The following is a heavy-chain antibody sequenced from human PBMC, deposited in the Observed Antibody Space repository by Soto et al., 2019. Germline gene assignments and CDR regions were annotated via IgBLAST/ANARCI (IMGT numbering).Heavy chain of an antibody. CDR3: ARDRSSSWYNGTFYFDS. V-gene: IGHV1-69*06. Sequence: HVQLVQSGAEVRKPGSSGKVSCKASGGTFTTYDISWVRQAPGQGLEWMGGIIPLFDATKYAQKFQGRVTITADKSTGTAYMELSSLRSEDTAMYYCARDRSSSWYNGTFYFDSWGQGTLVTVSS. D-gene: IGHD6-19*01. CDR1: GGTFTTYD. CDR2: IIPLFDAT. J-gene: IGHJ4*02.